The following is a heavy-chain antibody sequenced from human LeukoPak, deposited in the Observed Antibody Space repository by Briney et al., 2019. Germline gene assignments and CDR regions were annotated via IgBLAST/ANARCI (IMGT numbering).Heavy chain of an antibody. Sequence: SETLSLTCTVSGYSISSGYYWGWIRQPPGKGLEWIGSIYHSGSTYYNPSLKSRVTISVDTSKNQFSLKLSSVTAADTAVYYCARHEYSSSPAIDPWGQGTLVTVSS. J-gene: IGHJ5*02. CDR3: ARHEYSSSPAIDP. CDR2: IYHSGST. D-gene: IGHD6-6*01. V-gene: IGHV4-38-2*02. CDR1: GYSISSGYY.